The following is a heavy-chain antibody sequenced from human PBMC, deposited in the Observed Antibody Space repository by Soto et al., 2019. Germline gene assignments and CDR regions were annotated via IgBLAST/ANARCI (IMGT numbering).Heavy chain of an antibody. Sequence: GGSLRLSCAASGFTFSSYAMSWVRQAQGKGLEWVSAISGSGGSTYYADSVKGRFTISRDNSKNTLYLQMNSLRAEDTAVYYCANKYSSGWYETFDYWGQGTLVTVSS. CDR3: ANKYSSGWYETFDY. J-gene: IGHJ4*02. V-gene: IGHV3-23*01. CDR1: GFTFSSYA. CDR2: ISGSGGST. D-gene: IGHD6-19*01.